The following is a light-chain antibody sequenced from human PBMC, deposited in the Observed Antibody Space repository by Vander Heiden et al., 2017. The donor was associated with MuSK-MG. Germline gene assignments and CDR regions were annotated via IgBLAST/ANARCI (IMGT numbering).Light chain of an antibody. CDR3: HQDNSYCRT. J-gene: IGKJ1*01. CDR1: QSISSW. CDR2: DAS. V-gene: IGKV1-5*01. Sequence: DIQMTQSPSTLSASVGDRVTITCRASQSISSWLAWYQQKPVKAPKLLIYDASSLESGVPSRFSGSGSGTEFTLTISSLQPDDFATYYCHQDNSYCRTFAQGGKVEIK.